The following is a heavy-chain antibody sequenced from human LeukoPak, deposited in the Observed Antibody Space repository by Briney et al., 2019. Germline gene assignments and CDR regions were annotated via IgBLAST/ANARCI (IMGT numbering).Heavy chain of an antibody. CDR1: GFTFSSYE. J-gene: IGHJ4*02. D-gene: IGHD6-19*01. V-gene: IGHV3-48*03. Sequence: AGGSLSLYCAASGFTFSSYEMNWVRQAPGKGLEWVSYISSSGSTTYYADSVKGRFTISRDNAKNSLYLQINSLRAEDTAVYYCARRSSGYYFDYWGEGTLVTVST. CDR2: ISSSGSTT. CDR3: ARRSSGYYFDY.